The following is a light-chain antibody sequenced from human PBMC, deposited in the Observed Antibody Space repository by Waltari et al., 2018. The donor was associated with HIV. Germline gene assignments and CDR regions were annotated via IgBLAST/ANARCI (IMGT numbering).Light chain of an antibody. CDR3: QVWDSSALYV. J-gene: IGLJ1*01. Sequence: SYDLTQTLSVSVALGQTATITCGGTKIGSKSVHWYQQKSGQVPVLVIYKNSNRPSGIPERFSGSNSGTPATLAITGVQAGDEADYYCQVWDSSALYVFGPGTKVTV. CDR2: KNS. V-gene: IGLV3-9*01. CDR1: KIGSKS.